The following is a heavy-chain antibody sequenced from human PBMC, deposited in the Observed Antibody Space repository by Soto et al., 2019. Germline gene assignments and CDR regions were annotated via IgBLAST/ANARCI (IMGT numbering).Heavy chain of an antibody. CDR2: ISCDSKTI. D-gene: IGHD2-21*02. CDR1: VLTFEHAG. J-gene: IGHJ4*02. Sequence: EVQLVESGGDLVQPGRSLRLYCVASVLTFEHAGMHWVRQAPGKGLAWVAGISCDSKTIAYADSGKGRFAISRDNAKKSLSLKMRSLRTADTALYYCHAAVSGTEFVWGQGTHVTVSS. V-gene: IGHV3-9*01. CDR3: HAAVSGTEFV.